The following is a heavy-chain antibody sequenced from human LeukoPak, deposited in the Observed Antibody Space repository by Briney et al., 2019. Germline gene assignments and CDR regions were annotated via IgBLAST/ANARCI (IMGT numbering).Heavy chain of an antibody. CDR2: IRYDGSNK. Sequence: PGGSLRLSCAASGFTFSSYGMHWVRQAPGKGLEWVAFIRYDGSNKYYADSVKGRFTISRDNSKNTLYLQMNSLRAEDTAVYYCARDIFRVATIDYWGQGTLVTVSS. J-gene: IGHJ4*02. CDR1: GFTFSSYG. CDR3: ARDIFRVATIDY. D-gene: IGHD5-12*01. V-gene: IGHV3-30*02.